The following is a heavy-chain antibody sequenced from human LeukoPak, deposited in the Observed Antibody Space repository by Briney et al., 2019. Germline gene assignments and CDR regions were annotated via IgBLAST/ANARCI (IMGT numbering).Heavy chain of an antibody. Sequence: ASVKVSCKASGGTFSSYAISWVRQAPGQVLEWMGGIIPIFGTANYAQKFQGRVTITADESTSTAYMELSSLRSEDMAVYYCARDQYIFSSTGGYFDYWGQGTLVTVSS. CDR1: GGTFSSYA. J-gene: IGHJ4*02. V-gene: IGHV1-69*13. D-gene: IGHD6-13*01. CDR2: IIPIFGTA. CDR3: ARDQYIFSSTGGYFDY.